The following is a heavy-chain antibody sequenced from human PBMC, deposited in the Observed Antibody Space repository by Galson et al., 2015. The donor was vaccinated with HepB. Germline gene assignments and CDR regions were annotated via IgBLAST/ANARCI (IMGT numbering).Heavy chain of an antibody. J-gene: IGHJ4*02. CDR1: GFTVSSNY. Sequence: SLRLSCAASGFTVSSNYMSWVRQAPGKGLEWVSVIYSGGSTYYADSVKGRFTISRDNSKNTLYLQMNSLRAEDTAVYYCARLGYCSSTSCPGHFDYWGQGTLVTVSS. D-gene: IGHD2-2*01. CDR3: ARLGYCSSTSCPGHFDY. V-gene: IGHV3-66*04. CDR2: IYSGGST.